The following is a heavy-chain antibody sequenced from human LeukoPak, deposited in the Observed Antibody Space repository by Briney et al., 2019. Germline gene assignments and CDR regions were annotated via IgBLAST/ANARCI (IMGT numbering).Heavy chain of an antibody. CDR1: GYTLTELS. V-gene: IGHV1-24*01. J-gene: IGHJ5*02. CDR3: ATDLRPSYGSGPFGP. Sequence: ASVKVSCKVSGYTLTELSMHWVRQAPGKGLEWMGGFDPEDGEAIYAQKFQGRVTMTEDTSTDTAYMELSSLRSEDTAVYYCATDLRPSYGSGPFGPWGQGTLVTVSS. CDR2: FDPEDGEA. D-gene: IGHD3-10*01.